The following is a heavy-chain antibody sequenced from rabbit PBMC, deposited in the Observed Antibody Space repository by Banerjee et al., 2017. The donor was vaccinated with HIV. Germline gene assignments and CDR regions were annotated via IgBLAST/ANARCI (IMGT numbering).Heavy chain of an antibody. J-gene: IGHJ4*01. V-gene: IGHV1S43*01. Sequence: QEQLKETGGGLVQPGGTLTLTCTASGFTISSYWMSWVRQAPGKGLEWIGIIYAGSGTTVYASWVNGRFTISSNTKQNTVSLQMNSLTAADTATYFCARDLTGVTGWNFNLWGPGTLVTVS. D-gene: IGHD7-1*01. CDR3: ARDLTGVTGWNFNL. CDR1: GFTISSYW. CDR2: IYAGSGTT.